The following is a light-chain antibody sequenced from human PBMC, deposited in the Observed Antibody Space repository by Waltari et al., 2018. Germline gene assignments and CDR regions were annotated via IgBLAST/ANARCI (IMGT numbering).Light chain of an antibody. CDR2: VNSDGSY. Sequence: QVVLTQSPSASASLGASVKLTCTLSSGHSSYAIAWHQQQPEKGPRSLMQVNSDGSYNRGDGIPGRFAGSSSRAEPYLTFSGLQAEDEADYYCQTWSTSPRVFGGGTKLTVL. CDR1: SGHSSYA. V-gene: IGLV4-69*01. J-gene: IGLJ2*01. CDR3: QTWSTSPRV.